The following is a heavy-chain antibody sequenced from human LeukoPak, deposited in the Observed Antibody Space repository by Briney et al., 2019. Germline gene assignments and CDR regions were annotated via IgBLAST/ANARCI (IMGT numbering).Heavy chain of an antibody. CDR1: GFTFSSYA. V-gene: IGHV3-7*01. CDR2: IKPDGSEK. J-gene: IGHJ4*02. Sequence: PGGSLRLSCAASGFTFSSYAMSWVRQAPGKGLEWVANIKPDGSEKYYVDSVKGRFTISRDNAKNSLYLQMNSLRAEDTAVYYCATYWGQGTLVTVSS. CDR3: ATY.